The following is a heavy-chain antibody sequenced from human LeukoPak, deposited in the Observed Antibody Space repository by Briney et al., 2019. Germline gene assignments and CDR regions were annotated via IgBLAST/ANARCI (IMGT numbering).Heavy chain of an antibody. CDR3: TGGSGWCSPDY. J-gene: IGHJ4*02. V-gene: IGHV3-73*01. CDR2: IRGKTNSYAT. Sequence: PGGSLKLSCAASGFTFSDSAMNWVRQASGKGLEWVGHIRGKTNSYATAYAESVRGRFTISRDDSKNTAHLQMNSLKTEDTAVYYCTGGSGWCSPDYWGQGTLVTASS. D-gene: IGHD6-19*01. CDR1: GFTFSDSA.